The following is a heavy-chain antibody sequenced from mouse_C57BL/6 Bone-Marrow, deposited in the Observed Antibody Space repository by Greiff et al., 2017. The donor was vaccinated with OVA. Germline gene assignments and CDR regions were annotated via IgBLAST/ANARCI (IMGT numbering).Heavy chain of an antibody. V-gene: IGHV7-1*01. Sequence: EVKLVESGGGLVQSGRSLRLSCATSGFTFSDFYMEWVRQAPGKGLEWIAASRNKANDYTTEYSASVKGRFIVSRDTSQSILYLQMNALRAEDTAIYYCARDGDSNYVWFAYWGQGTLVTVSA. J-gene: IGHJ3*01. CDR3: ARDGDSNYVWFAY. CDR2: SRNKANDYTT. CDR1: GFTFSDFY. D-gene: IGHD2-5*01.